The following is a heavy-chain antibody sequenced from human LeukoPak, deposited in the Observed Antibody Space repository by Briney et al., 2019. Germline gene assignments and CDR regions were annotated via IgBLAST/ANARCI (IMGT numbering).Heavy chain of an antibody. V-gene: IGHV1-2*02. CDR3: AKATGIVGATNY. Sequence: GASVKVSCKASGYTFTGYYMHWVRQAPGQGLEWMGWINPNSGGANYAQKFQGRVTMTRDTSISTAYMELSRLRSDDTAVYYCAKATGIVGATNYWGQGTLVTVSS. D-gene: IGHD1-26*01. J-gene: IGHJ4*02. CDR2: INPNSGGA. CDR1: GYTFTGYY.